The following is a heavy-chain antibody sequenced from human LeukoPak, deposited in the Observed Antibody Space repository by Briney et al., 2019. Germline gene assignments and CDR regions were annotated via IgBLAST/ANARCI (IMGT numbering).Heavy chain of an antibody. CDR3: ARDPFYSSGWSGGYYYYGMDV. J-gene: IGHJ6*02. V-gene: IGHV3-21*05. Sequence: PGGSLRLSCAASGFTFSSYSMNWVRQAPGKGLEWVSYISSSSSYIYYADSVKGRFTISRDNAKNSLYLQMNSLRAEDTAVYYCARDPFYSSGWSGGYYYYGMDVWGQGTTVTVSS. D-gene: IGHD6-19*01. CDR2: ISSSSSYI. CDR1: GFTFSSYS.